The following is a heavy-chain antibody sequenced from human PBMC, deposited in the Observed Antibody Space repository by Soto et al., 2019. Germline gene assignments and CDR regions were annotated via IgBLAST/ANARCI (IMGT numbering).Heavy chain of an antibody. CDR2: IYYSGST. Sequence: XXTLSLACTVSGGSISSYYWSWILQPPGKGLEWIGYIYYSGSTNYNPSLKSRVTISVDTSKNQFSLKLSSVAAADSAVYYCARPGSSGWMGAFDIWGQGTMVTVSS. J-gene: IGHJ3*02. CDR3: ARPGSSGWMGAFDI. D-gene: IGHD6-19*01. CDR1: GGSISSYY. V-gene: IGHV4-59*01.